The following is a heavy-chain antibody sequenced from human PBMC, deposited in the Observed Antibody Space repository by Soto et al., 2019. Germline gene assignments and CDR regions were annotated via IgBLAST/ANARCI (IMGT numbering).Heavy chain of an antibody. D-gene: IGHD6-6*01. CDR1: SDSISVNTW. V-gene: IGHV4-4*02. J-gene: IGHJ1*01. CDR3: AGLVGRGKFSRLQY. CDR2: ILHSGSV. Sequence: QVLLQESGPGLVKPSGTLSLTCDVSSDSISVNTWWSWVRQTPGKGLEWIGEILHSGSVNYNPSLKSRVTISIDKSKNQVSLRLSSMTAADTALYYCAGLVGRGKFSRLQYWGQGTLVTVSS.